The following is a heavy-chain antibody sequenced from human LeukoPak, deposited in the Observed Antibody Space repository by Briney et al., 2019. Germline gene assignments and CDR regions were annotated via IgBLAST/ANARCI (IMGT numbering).Heavy chain of an antibody. CDR3: AVVGATQGFDY. CDR1: GYTFTSYG. J-gene: IGHJ4*02. CDR2: INPSGGST. Sequence: GASVKVSCKASGYTFTSYGISWVRQAPGQGLEWMGIINPSGGSTSYAQKFQGRVTMTRDTSTSTVYMELSSLRSEDTAVYYCAVVGATQGFDYWGQGTLVTVSS. V-gene: IGHV1-46*01. D-gene: IGHD1-26*01.